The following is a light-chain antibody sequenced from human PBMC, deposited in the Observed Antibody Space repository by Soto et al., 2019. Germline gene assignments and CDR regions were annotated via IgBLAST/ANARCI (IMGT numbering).Light chain of an antibody. Sequence: DIQMTQSPSSLSASVGDRVTITCRASQSISSWLAWYQQKPGNDPKLLIYKASSLQGGVPSRLSGSGSGTEFTLTISSLQPDDFATYYCQHYNSYPPGFGQGTKVDI. V-gene: IGKV1-5*03. CDR1: QSISSW. CDR3: QHYNSYPPG. CDR2: KAS. J-gene: IGKJ1*01.